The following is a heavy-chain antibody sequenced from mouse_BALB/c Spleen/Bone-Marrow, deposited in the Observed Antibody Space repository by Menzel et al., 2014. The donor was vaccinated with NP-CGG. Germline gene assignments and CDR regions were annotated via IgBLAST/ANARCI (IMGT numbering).Heavy chain of an antibody. D-gene: IGHD1-1*01. V-gene: IGHV1-80*01. CDR1: GYAFSNYW. CDR3: ARRDGSTYYYAMDY. J-gene: IGHJ4*01. CDR2: IYPGDGDT. Sequence: QVQLQQSGAELVRPGSSVKISCKASGYAFSNYWMNWVKQRPGQGLEWIGQIYPGDGDTNYNGKFKGKATLTADKSSSTAYMQLGSLTPEDSAVYFCARRDGSTYYYAMDYWGQGTSVSVSS.